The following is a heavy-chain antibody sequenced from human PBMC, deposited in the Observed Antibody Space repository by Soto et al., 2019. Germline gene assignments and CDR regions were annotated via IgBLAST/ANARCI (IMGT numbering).Heavy chain of an antibody. CDR3: ARRGCDSIFGSLYY. CDR2: IYYSGST. V-gene: IGHV4-4*02. D-gene: IGHD2-21*02. CDR1: GGSISSGDW. Sequence: QVQLQESGPGLVKPSGTLSLTCAVSGGSISSGDWCWSWVRQSPGKGLEWIGEIYYSGSTTYNPSLKSRVTISAHKSENQFSLRLSSVTAADTAVYYWARRGCDSIFGSLYYWGHGTLVTVSS. J-gene: IGHJ4*01.